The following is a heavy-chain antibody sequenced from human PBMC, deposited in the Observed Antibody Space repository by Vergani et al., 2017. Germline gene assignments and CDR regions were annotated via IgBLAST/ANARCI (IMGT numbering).Heavy chain of an antibody. CDR2: IDPNSVDT. Sequence: QVQLVQSGAEVKKPGSSVKVSCKASGGTFSSYAISWVRQAPGQGLDWLGRIDPNSVDTRYSQRFQDRVTITRDTSINTAYMEMTRLRPDDTAVYYCARGLRYDYDSSGLPHFDYWGQGTLVTVSS. V-gene: IGHV1-2*06. D-gene: IGHD3-22*01. J-gene: IGHJ4*02. CDR1: GGTFSSYA. CDR3: ARGLRYDYDSSGLPHFDY.